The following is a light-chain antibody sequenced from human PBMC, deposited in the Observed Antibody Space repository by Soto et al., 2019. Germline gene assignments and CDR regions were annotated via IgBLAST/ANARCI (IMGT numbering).Light chain of an antibody. CDR2: DAS. Sequence: EIVLTQSPATLSLSPGERATLSCRASQNVNNYVTWYQQKPGQAPRVLLYDASNRATGVPARFSGSGSGTDFTLTINSLEPEDSAVYYCQQSSDWPPWTFGQGTKLEIK. J-gene: IGKJ1*01. CDR3: QQSSDWPPWT. V-gene: IGKV3-11*01. CDR1: QNVNNY.